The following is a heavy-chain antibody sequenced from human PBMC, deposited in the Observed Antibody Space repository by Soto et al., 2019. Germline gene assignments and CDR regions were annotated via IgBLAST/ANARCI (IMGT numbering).Heavy chain of an antibody. D-gene: IGHD4-17*01. CDR1: GFSLDEYG. V-gene: IGHV3-20*04. CDR2: MHRNGNST. J-gene: IGHJ5*01. Sequence: EVQLVESGGGVVRPGGSLRLACVVSGFSLDEYGMSWVRQAPGKGPEWVSGMHRNGNSTRYADSVKGRFTISRDDAKNSLYLQMNSLRAEDTAFYYCARDHRWGYEYGDYGDSWGHGTLVTVSS. CDR3: ARDHRWGYEYGDYGDS.